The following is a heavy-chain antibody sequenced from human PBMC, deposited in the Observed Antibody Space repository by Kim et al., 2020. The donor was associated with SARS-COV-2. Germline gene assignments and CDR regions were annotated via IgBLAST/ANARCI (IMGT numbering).Heavy chain of an antibody. Sequence: ASVKVSCKVSGFTLTDLSMHWVRQAVGKGLEWMGGFDPEDGETIYAQKFQGRVTMTEDTSTDTAYMELSSLRPEDTAVYYCATAGFYYDSSGYYHAFDI. CDR1: GFTLTDLS. J-gene: IGHJ3*02. D-gene: IGHD3-22*01. V-gene: IGHV1-24*01. CDR3: ATAGFYYDSSGYYHAFDI. CDR2: FDPEDGET.